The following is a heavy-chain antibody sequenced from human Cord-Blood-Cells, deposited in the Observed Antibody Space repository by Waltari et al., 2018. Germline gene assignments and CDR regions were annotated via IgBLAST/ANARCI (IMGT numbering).Heavy chain of an antibody. Sequence: QVQLQESGPGLVKPSETLSLTCTVSGGSVSSGSYYWSWIRQPPGKGLEWIGYIYYSGSTNYNPSLKSRVTISVDTSKNQFSLKLSSVTAADTAVYYCARSSGPLLSSALDAFDIWGQGTMVTVSS. CDR3: ARSSGPLLSSALDAFDI. D-gene: IGHD3-10*01. V-gene: IGHV4-61*01. J-gene: IGHJ3*02. CDR1: GGSVSSGSYY. CDR2: IYYSGST.